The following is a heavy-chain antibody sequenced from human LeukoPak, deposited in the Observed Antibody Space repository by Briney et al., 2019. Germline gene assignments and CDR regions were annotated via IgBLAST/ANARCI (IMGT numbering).Heavy chain of an antibody. Sequence: GGSLRLSCAASGFTFSSYSMNWVRQAPGKGLEWVSSISSSSSYIYYADSMKGRFTISRDNAKNSLYLQMNSLRAEDTAVYYCARGDSYGSYFDYWGQGTLVTVSS. CDR1: GFTFSSYS. D-gene: IGHD5-18*01. CDR2: ISSSSSYI. J-gene: IGHJ4*02. V-gene: IGHV3-21*01. CDR3: ARGDSYGSYFDY.